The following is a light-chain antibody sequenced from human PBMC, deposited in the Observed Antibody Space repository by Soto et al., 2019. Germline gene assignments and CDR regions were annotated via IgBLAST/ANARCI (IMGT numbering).Light chain of an antibody. J-gene: IGKJ3*01. Sequence: EIVMTQSPATLSVSPGERATLSCRASQSVSTKLAWYRHKPGQAPRLLIYGASTRGTGIPARVSGSGSGTEFTRTINSLQSEDFEVYYCQHYKNSPHFTVGPETTVDIQ. V-gene: IGKV3-15*01. CDR3: QHYKNSPHFT. CDR2: GAS. CDR1: QSVSTK.